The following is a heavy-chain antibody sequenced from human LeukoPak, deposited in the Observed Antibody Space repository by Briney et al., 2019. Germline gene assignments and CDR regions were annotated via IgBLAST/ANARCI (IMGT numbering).Heavy chain of an antibody. J-gene: IGHJ4*02. V-gene: IGHV3-72*01. Sequence: GGSLRLSCAASGFTFSDHYMDWVRQAPGKGLEWVARIRNKANSYTTKYAASVQDRFIISRDDSKNSLYLQMNSLRAEDTAVYYCARDRQSLYESSVDFADFDSWGQGTLVTVSS. CDR3: ARDRQSLYESSVDFADFDS. D-gene: IGHD3-22*01. CDR1: GFTFSDHY. CDR2: IRNKANSYTT.